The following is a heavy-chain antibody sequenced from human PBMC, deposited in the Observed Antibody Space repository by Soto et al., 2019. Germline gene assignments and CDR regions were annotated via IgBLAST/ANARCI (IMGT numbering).Heavy chain of an antibody. CDR3: AKDRMGAGVRGYFDY. V-gene: IGHV3-30*18. CDR1: GFTFSSYG. D-gene: IGHD3-10*01. J-gene: IGHJ4*02. CDR2: IIYDGSTK. Sequence: QVQLVESGGGVVQPWRSLRLSCAASGFTFSSYGMHWVRQAPGKGLEWVAVIIYDGSTKYYADSVKGRFTISRDNSKRTLYLQMNSLRAEDTAVYYCAKDRMGAGVRGYFDYWGQGTLVTVSS.